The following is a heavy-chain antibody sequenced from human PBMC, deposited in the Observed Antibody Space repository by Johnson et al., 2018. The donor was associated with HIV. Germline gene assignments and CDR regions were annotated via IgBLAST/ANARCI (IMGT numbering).Heavy chain of an antibody. D-gene: IGHD3-10*01. CDR3: ARGGASITEAFDI. CDR2: IWYDGSNE. CDR1: GFTFSSYG. V-gene: IGHV3-33*01. Sequence: QVQLVESGGGVVQPGRSLRLSCAVSGFTFSSYGMHWVRQAPGKGLEWVAVIWYDGSNEYYADSVRGRFTISRDNSKNTLYLQINSLRADDTAVYYCARGGASITEAFDIWGQGTMVTVSS. J-gene: IGHJ3*02.